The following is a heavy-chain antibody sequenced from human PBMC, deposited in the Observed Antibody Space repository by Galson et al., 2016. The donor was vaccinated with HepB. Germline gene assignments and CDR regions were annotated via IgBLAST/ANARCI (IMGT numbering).Heavy chain of an antibody. CDR2: IKQDGSVQ. CDR1: GFTFSSYW. CDR3: AREGCINGVCHLDGFDV. V-gene: IGHV3-7*05. Sequence: SLRLSCAASGFTFSSYWMSWVRQAPGKGLEWVANIKQDGSVQHYVDSVKGRFTISRDNAKNTLYLQMNSLRVEDTAVYYCAREGCINGVCHLDGFDVWGQGTMVTVSS. D-gene: IGHD2-8*01. J-gene: IGHJ3*01.